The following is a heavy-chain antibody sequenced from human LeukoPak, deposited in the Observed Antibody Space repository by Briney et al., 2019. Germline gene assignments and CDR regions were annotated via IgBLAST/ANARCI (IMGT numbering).Heavy chain of an antibody. D-gene: IGHD2-2*01. Sequence: ASVKVSCKASGGTFSSYAISWVRQAPGQGLEWMGWISAYNGNTNYAQKLQGRVTMTTDTSTSTAYMELRSLRSDDTAVYYCARDQEPADIDSRWFDPWGQGTLVTASS. V-gene: IGHV1-18*01. CDR3: ARDQEPADIDSRWFDP. CDR1: GGTFSSYA. CDR2: ISAYNGNT. J-gene: IGHJ5*02.